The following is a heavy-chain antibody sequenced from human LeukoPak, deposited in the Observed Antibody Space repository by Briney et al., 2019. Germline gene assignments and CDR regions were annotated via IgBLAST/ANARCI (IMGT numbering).Heavy chain of an antibody. CDR3: ARDKSGYGDFDY. CDR2: MNPNSGNT. D-gene: IGHD6-25*01. Sequence: ASVKVSCKASGYTFTSYDINWVRQATGQGLEWMGWMNPNSGNTGYAQKFQGRVTMTRNTSISTAYMELSSLRSEDTAVYYCARDKSGYGDFDYWGQGTLVTVSS. J-gene: IGHJ4*02. V-gene: IGHV1-8*01. CDR1: GYTFTSYD.